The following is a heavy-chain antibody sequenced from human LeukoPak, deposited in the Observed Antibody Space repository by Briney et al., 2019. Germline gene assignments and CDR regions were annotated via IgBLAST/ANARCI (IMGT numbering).Heavy chain of an antibody. CDR3: ARARAAAGTLHDY. V-gene: IGHV4-59*01. Sequence: SETLSLTCTVSGGSISSYYWSWIRQPPGKGLEWIGYIYYSGSTNYNPSLKSRVTISVDTSKNQFSLKLSSVTAADTAVYYCARARAAAGTLHDYWGQGTLVTASS. CDR2: IYYSGST. J-gene: IGHJ4*02. CDR1: GGSISSYY. D-gene: IGHD6-13*01.